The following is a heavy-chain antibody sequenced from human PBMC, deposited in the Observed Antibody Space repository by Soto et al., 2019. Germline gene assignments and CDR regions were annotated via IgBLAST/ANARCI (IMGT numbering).Heavy chain of an antibody. CDR1: GFTFSSYG. Sequence: QVQLVESGGGVVQPGRSLRLSCAASGFTFSSYGMHWVRQAPGKGLEWVAVIWYDGSNKYYADSVKGRFTFSRDNSKNTLYLQMNSLRAEDTAVYYCARDGITPLTGYSSGWYLGYWGQGTLVTVSS. CDR3: ARDGITPLTGYSSGWYLGY. J-gene: IGHJ4*02. D-gene: IGHD6-19*01. CDR2: IWYDGSNK. V-gene: IGHV3-33*08.